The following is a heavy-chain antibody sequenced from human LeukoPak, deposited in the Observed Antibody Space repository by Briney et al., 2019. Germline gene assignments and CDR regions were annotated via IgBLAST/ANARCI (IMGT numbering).Heavy chain of an antibody. J-gene: IGHJ4*02. CDR2: ISGSGDTT. D-gene: IGHD6-6*01. Sequence: GSLRLPCAALGFPFSSYAMSWVRQAPGKGLGWVSFISGSGDTTYYAESVKGRFTISRDNSKNTLYLQMNSLRAEDTAVYYCAKAGDSSSSPLFLDWGQGTLVTVSS. CDR1: GFPFSSYA. V-gene: IGHV3-23*01. CDR3: AKAGDSSSSPLFLD.